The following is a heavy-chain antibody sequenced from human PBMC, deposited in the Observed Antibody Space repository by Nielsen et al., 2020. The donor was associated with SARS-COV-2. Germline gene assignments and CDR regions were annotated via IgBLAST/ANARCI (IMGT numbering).Heavy chain of an antibody. J-gene: IGHJ3*01. Sequence: ESLKISCAASGFTFSNYAMNWVRQAPGKGLEWVSVIYSGGGSTYYADSVKGRFTISRDNSKNTLYLQINSLRAEDTAVYYCAKDQSALAAFDFWGQGTMVIVSS. CDR3: AKDQSALAAFDF. V-gene: IGHV3-23*03. CDR2: IYSGGGST. CDR1: GFTFSNYA.